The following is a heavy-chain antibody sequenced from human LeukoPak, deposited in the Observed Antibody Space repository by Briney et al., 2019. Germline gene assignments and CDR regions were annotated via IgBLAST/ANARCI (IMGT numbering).Heavy chain of an antibody. CDR3: ARDSTYEKYASDI. J-gene: IGHJ3*02. CDR1: GGSISSGGYY. Sequence: SETLSLTCTVSGGSISSGGYYWSWIRQHPGKGLEWIGYIYYSGSTYYNPSLKSRVTISVDTSKNQFSLKLSSVTAADTAVYYCARDSTYEKYASDIWGQGTMVTVSS. CDR2: IYYSGST. D-gene: IGHD3-22*01. V-gene: IGHV4-31*03.